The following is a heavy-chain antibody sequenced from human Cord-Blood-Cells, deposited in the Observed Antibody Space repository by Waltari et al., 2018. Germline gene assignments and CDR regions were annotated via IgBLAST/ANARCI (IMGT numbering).Heavy chain of an antibody. D-gene: IGHD3-3*01. Sequence: QVQLVQSGAEVKKPGSSVKVTCKASGGTFSSHAITWAVQAPRHGRYWMGGIYPSLGTANYAQKFQGRVTITADEYTSKAYMELSSLRSEDTAMYYCARNFWSGYKVDYWGQGTLVTVSS. CDR1: GGTFSSHA. V-gene: IGHV1-69*01. CDR2: IYPSLGTA. CDR3: ARNFWSGYKVDY. J-gene: IGHJ4*02.